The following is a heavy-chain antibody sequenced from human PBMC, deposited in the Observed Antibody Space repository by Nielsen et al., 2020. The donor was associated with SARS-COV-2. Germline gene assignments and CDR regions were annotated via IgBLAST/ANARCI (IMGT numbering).Heavy chain of an antibody. Sequence: SGPTLVKPTPTLTLTCTFSGFSLSTSAVGVGWIRQPPGKALEWLALIYWDDDKRYSTSLKSRLTITKDTSKNQVVLTMTNMDPVDTATYYCARTPSLYGSGSYLYWFDPWGQGTLVTVSS. CDR3: ARTPSLYGSGSYLYWFDP. D-gene: IGHD3-10*01. CDR2: IYWDDDK. CDR1: GFSLSTSAVG. J-gene: IGHJ5*02. V-gene: IGHV2-5*02.